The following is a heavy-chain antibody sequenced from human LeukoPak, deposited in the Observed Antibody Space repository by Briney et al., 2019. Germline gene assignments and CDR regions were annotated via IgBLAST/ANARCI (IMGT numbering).Heavy chain of an antibody. CDR3: ARGRSGVVTFRVDHGMDV. CDR2: IYSDADT. D-gene: IGHD3-3*01. V-gene: IGHV3-53*01. CDR1: GFSVSNNY. Sequence: GGSLRLSCAASGFSVSNNYMSWVRQAPGKGLECVSVIYSDADTYYADSVKGRFIISRDNSKNTLYLQMNSLRAEDTAVCYCARGRSGVVTFRVDHGMDVWGQGTTVTVSS. J-gene: IGHJ6*02.